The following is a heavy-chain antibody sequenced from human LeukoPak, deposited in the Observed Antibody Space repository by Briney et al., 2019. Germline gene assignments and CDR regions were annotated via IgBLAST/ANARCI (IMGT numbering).Heavy chain of an antibody. J-gene: IGHJ4*02. V-gene: IGHV3-23*01. Sequence: GGSLRLSCAASGFTFSSYAMSWVRQAPGKGLEWVSSISGIGGTTYSADSVKGRFTISRDSSKNTLFLQMNRLRPEDAAVYYCAKAPVTTCRGAFCYPFDYWGLGTLVTVSS. CDR2: ISGIGGTT. CDR3: AKAPVTTCRGAFCYPFDY. CDR1: GFTFSSYA. D-gene: IGHD2-15*01.